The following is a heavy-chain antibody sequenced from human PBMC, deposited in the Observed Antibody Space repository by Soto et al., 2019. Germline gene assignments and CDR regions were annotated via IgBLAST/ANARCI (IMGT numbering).Heavy chain of an antibody. CDR3: ARVGPSSGSYYNWAFDI. CDR2: IIPIFGTA. J-gene: IGHJ3*02. D-gene: IGHD3-10*01. V-gene: IGHV1-69*01. CDR1: GGTFSSYA. Sequence: SVKVSFKASGGTFSSYAITLVRHAPGQGLEWMGGIIPIFGTANYAQKFQGRVTITADESTSTAYMELSSLRSEETAVYYCARVGPSSGSYYNWAFDIWGQGTMVTVSS.